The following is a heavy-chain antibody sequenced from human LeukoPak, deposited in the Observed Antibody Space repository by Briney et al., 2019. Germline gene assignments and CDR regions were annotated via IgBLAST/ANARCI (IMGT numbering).Heavy chain of an antibody. Sequence: GASVTVSCKASGYNFKGYYMNWVRQAPGQGLEWMEGINPNSGVTKYAERFQGRVTMTKETSINTVYMEMSSLGFDDTAVYYCAKDGPSPIVGASSDNWGQGTLVTVSS. J-gene: IGHJ4*02. CDR2: INPNSGVT. CDR1: GYNFKGYY. CDR3: AKDGPSPIVGASSDN. D-gene: IGHD1-26*01. V-gene: IGHV1-2*02.